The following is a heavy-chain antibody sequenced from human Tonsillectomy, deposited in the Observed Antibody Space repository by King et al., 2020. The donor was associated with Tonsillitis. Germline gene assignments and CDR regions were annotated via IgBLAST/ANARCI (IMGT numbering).Heavy chain of an antibody. V-gene: IGHV4-59*01. D-gene: IGHD3-10*01. Sequence: VQLQESGPGLVKPSETLSLTCTVSGGSISSYYWSWIRPPPGKGLEWIGYIYYSGSTNYNPSLKSRVTISVDTSKNQFSLKLSSVTAADTAVYYCSRESPRITMAQNWFDPWGQGTLVTVSS. CDR1: GGSISSYY. CDR2: IYYSGST. J-gene: IGHJ5*02. CDR3: SRESPRITMAQNWFDP.